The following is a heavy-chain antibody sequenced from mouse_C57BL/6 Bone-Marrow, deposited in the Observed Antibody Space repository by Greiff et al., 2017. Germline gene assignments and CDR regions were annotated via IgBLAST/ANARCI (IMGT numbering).Heavy chain of an antibody. J-gene: IGHJ2*01. Sequence: VQLQQSGAELARPGASVKLSCKASGYTFTSYGISWVKQRTGQGLEWIGEVYPRSGNTYYNEKFKGKATLTADKSSSTAYLEFRSLTSEDSAVYFCARCYYGSSHYWGQGTTLTVSS. CDR3: ARCYYGSSHY. D-gene: IGHD1-1*01. CDR1: GYTFTSYG. CDR2: VYPRSGNT. V-gene: IGHV1-81*01.